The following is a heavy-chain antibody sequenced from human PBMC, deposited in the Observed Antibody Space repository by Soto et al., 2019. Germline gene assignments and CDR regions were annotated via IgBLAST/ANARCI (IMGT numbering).Heavy chain of an antibody. V-gene: IGHV3-23*01. J-gene: IGHJ4*02. D-gene: IGHD5-18*01. CDR1: GFTFSSYA. Sequence: GGSLRLSCAASGFTFSSYAMRWVRQAPGKGIEWVSAISGSGDSTYDADSVKGRFTISRDNSKNTLYLQMNSLRAEVTAVYYCAKGIYSYGYNRFDYWSQGTLVTVSS. CDR2: ISGSGDST. CDR3: AKGIYSYGYNRFDY.